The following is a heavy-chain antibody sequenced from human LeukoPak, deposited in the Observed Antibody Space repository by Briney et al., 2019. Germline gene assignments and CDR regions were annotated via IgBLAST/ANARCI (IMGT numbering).Heavy chain of an antibody. CDR1: GYTFPSYD. V-gene: IGHV1-18*01. D-gene: IGHD5-18*01. CDR3: ATGMDTAMDRLHY. Sequence: ASVKVSCKASGYTFPSYDINWVRQAPGQGLEWMGWVSGYNGNTNYAQKFQGRVTMTRDTSISTAYMELSRLRSDDTAVYYCATGMDTAMDRLHYWGQGTLVTVSS. CDR2: VSGYNGNT. J-gene: IGHJ4*02.